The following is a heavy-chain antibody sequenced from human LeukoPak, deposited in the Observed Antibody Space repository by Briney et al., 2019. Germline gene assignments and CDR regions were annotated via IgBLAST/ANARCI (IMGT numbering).Heavy chain of an antibody. D-gene: IGHD1-1*01. J-gene: IGHJ5*02. CDR3: GRWGITTALDR. Sequence: GGSLRLSCAVSGFMFRDYWMAWVRQAPGKGLEWVANIRPDGDDKYYVESVRGRFTISRDNAQNSLSLQMDSLRVEDSAVYHCGRWGITTALDRWGQGTLVSVSS. CDR2: IRPDGDDK. V-gene: IGHV3-7*01. CDR1: GFMFRDYW.